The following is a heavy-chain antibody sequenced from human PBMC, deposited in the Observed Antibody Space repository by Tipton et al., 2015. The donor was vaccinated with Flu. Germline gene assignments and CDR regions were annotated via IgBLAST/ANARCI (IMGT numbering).Heavy chain of an antibody. D-gene: IGHD5-18*01. J-gene: IGHJ4*02. CDR3: ATDGRLGYGFWYFVC. V-gene: IGHV3-33*01. Sequence: SLRLSCAASGFTFSSYGMHWVRQAPGKGLEWVAVIWHDESKKYYADSVKGRFTISRDTSRNTLYLEMSSLRAEDTALYYCATDGRLGYGFWYFVCWGQGTLVPVSS. CDR2: IWHDESKK. CDR1: GFTFSSYG.